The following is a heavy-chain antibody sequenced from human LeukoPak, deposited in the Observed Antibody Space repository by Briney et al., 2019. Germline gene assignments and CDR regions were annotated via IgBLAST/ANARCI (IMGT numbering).Heavy chain of an antibody. CDR3: AREVVSIPSYFDS. J-gene: IGHJ4*02. CDR1: GFSVSSSY. Sequence: GGSLRLSCAASGFSVSSSYMYWVRQAPGKGLEWVSFFYRGDSTYYAESVRGRFTISRDNSKNMLYLLMNSLIPEDTAVYYCAREVVSIPSYFDSWGQGTLVTVSS. CDR2: FYRGDST. D-gene: IGHD2-21*01. V-gene: IGHV3-53*01.